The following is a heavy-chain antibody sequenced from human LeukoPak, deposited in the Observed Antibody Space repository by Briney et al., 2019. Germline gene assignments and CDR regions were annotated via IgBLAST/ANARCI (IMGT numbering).Heavy chain of an antibody. D-gene: IGHD6-25*01. Sequence: ASVKVSCTASGGTFSSYAISWVRQAPGQGLEWMGGIIPIFGTANYAQKFQGRVTITADEPTSTAYMELSSLRSEDTAVYYCARDLFGDSSGDNWFDPWGQGTLVTVSS. CDR1: GGTFSSYA. V-gene: IGHV1-69*13. CDR3: ARDLFGDSSGDNWFDP. CDR2: IIPIFGTA. J-gene: IGHJ5*02.